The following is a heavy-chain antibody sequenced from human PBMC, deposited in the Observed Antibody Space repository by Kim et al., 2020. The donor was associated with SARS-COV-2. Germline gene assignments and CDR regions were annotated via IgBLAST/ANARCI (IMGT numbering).Heavy chain of an antibody. V-gene: IGHV1-69*04. D-gene: IGHD3-10*02. CDR2: IIPILGIA. CDR1: GGTFSSYA. Sequence: SVKVSCKASGGTFSSYAISWVRQAPGQGLEWMGRIIPILGIANYAQKFQGRVTITADKSTSTAYMELSSLRSEDTAVYYCASIALYGAERTPYRDYWGQGTLVTVSS. CDR3: ASIALYGAERTPYRDY. J-gene: IGHJ4*02.